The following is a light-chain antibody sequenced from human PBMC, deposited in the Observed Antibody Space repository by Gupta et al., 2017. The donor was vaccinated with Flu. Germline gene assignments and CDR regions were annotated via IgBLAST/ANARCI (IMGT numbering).Light chain of an antibody. CDR3: MIWNSSAWV. J-gene: IGLJ3*02. CDR2: YKSDSDK. Sequence: QAVLTQPSSLSASPGASASLTCTLRSGLNVGTYRIYWYQQKPGSPPQYLLRYKSDSDKQQGSGVPSRFSGSKDASANAGILLISGLQSEDEADYYCMIWNSSAWVFGGGTKLTVL. V-gene: IGLV5-45*02. CDR1: SGLNVGTYR.